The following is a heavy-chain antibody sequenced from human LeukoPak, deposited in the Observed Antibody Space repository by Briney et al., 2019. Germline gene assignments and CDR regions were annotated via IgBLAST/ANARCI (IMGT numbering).Heavy chain of an antibody. D-gene: IGHD3-22*01. CDR2: IRYDGSNK. Sequence: GGSLRLSCAASGFTFSSYGMHWVRQAPGKGLEWVAFIRYDGSNKYYADSVKGRFTISRDNSKNTLYLQMNSLRAEDTAVYYCAKDQYYYDSSGYYYEYYFDYWGQGTLSPSPQ. V-gene: IGHV3-30*02. CDR3: AKDQYYYDSSGYYYEYYFDY. J-gene: IGHJ4*02. CDR1: GFTFSSYG.